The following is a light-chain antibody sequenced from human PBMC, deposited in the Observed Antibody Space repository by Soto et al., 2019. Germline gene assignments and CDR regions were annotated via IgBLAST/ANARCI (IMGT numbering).Light chain of an antibody. CDR1: SSDVGGYNY. J-gene: IGLJ1*01. CDR3: CSHAGTYIYV. V-gene: IGLV2-11*01. CDR2: DVS. Sequence: QSVLTQPRSVSGSPGQSVTLSCTGTSSDVGGYNYVSWYQQHPGKAPKLMIYDVSKRPSGVPDRFSGFKSGNTASLTISGLQAEDEADYSCCSHAGTYIYVFGTGTKVTVL.